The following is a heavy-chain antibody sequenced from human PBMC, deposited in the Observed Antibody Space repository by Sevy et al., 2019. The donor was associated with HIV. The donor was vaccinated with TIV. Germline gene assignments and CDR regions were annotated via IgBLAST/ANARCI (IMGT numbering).Heavy chain of an antibody. D-gene: IGHD6-19*01. CDR3: AREYSSGWRGGAFDI. CDR2: IYYSGST. Sequence: SETLSLTCTVSGGSISSYYWSWIRQPPGKGLEWIGYIYYSGSTNYNPSLKSRVTILVDTSKNQFSLKLSSVTAADTAVYYCAREYSSGWRGGAFDIWGQGTMVTVSS. CDR1: GGSISSYY. V-gene: IGHV4-59*01. J-gene: IGHJ3*02.